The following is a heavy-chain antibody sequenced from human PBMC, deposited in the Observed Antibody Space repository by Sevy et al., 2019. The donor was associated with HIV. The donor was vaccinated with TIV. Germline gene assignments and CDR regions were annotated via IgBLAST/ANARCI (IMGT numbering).Heavy chain of an antibody. CDR1: GFTFSSYA. J-gene: IGHJ4*02. D-gene: IGHD4-17*01. CDR2: ISYDGSNK. CDR3: ARDVGYGDYALDY. V-gene: IGHV3-30-3*01. Sequence: GGSLRLSYAASGFTFSSYAMLWVRQAPGKGLEWVAVISYDGSNKYYADSVKGRFTISRDNSKNTLYLQMNSLRAEDTAVYYCARDVGYGDYALDYWGQGTLVTVSS.